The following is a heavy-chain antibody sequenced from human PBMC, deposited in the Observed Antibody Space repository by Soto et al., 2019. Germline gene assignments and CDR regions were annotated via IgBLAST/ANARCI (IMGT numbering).Heavy chain of an antibody. Sequence: QVQLVQSGADVKRPGASVTISCKTSGYTFTSFPIHWVRQAPGQSLEWLGWMNAGTGYNIYSQKSQDRSRLTRDAGAKTAYLALSSLRSEDTAVDYCASAMYCDGSLCFTPQYSYSYYGMDVWGQGTTVTV. CDR3: ASAMYCDGSLCFTPQYSYSYYGMDV. CDR1: GYTFTSFP. V-gene: IGHV1-3*01. J-gene: IGHJ6*02. D-gene: IGHD2-8*02. CDR2: MNAGTGYN.